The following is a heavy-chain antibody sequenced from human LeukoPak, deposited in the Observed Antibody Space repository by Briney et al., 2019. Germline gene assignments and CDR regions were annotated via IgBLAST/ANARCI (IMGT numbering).Heavy chain of an antibody. J-gene: IGHJ4*02. CDR2: INHSGST. CDR3: ARYGGAGLYYFDS. Sequence: PSETLSLTCGVYGGFFSSYYWTWIRQSPGKGLEWIGEINHSGSTNYNPSLESRVTISVDTSKSQFSLKLTSVTAADAAVYYCARYGGAGLYYFDSWGQGTLVTVSS. V-gene: IGHV4-34*01. D-gene: IGHD3-16*01. CDR1: GGFFSSYY.